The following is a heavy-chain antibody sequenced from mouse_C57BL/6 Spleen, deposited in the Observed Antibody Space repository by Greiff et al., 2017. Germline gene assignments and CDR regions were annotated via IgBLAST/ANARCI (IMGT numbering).Heavy chain of an antibody. CDR2: IWRGGST. D-gene: IGHD2-1*01. V-gene: IGHV2-5*01. CDR1: GFSLTRYG. J-gene: IGHJ3*01. Sequence: VKVVESGPGLVQPSQSLSITCTVSGFSLTRYGVHWVRQSPGKGLEWLGVIWRGGSTDYNAAFMSRLSIPKDNSKSQVFFKMNSLQADDTAIYYCAKGYGNYDAWFAYWGQGTLVTVSA. CDR3: AKGYGNYDAWFAY.